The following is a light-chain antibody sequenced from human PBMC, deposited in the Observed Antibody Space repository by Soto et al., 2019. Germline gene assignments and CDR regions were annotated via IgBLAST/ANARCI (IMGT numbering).Light chain of an antibody. J-gene: IGKJ1*01. CDR1: QSVSSN. V-gene: IGKV3-15*01. CDR2: GAS. CDR3: QQYNDLLRP. Sequence: ETGMKQSPATLSVSQGERATLSCRASQSVSSNLGWYQQKPGQTPRLLISGASTRATGVPARFSGSGSGTEFTLTISSLQAEDFAVYYCQQYNDLLRPFCHVAKV.